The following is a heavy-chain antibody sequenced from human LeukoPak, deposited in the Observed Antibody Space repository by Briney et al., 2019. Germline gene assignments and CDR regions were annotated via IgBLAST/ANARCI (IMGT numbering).Heavy chain of an antibody. V-gene: IGHV4-34*01. Sequence: SETLSLTCAVYGGSFSGYYWSWIRQAPGKGLEWIGEINHSGSTNYNPSLKSRVTISVDTSKNQFSLKLSSVTAADTAVYYCARGREQWPKGLDYWGQGTLVTVSS. J-gene: IGHJ4*02. CDR3: ARGREQWPKGLDY. CDR1: GGSFSGYY. CDR2: INHSGST. D-gene: IGHD6-19*01.